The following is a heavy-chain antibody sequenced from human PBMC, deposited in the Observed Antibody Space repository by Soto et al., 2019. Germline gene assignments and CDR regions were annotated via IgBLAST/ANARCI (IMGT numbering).Heavy chain of an antibody. CDR1: GGTFSSYA. CDR2: IIPIFGTA. CDR3: ASEDLWRRHQSGYFPY. V-gene: IGHV1-69*01. J-gene: IGHJ4*02. Sequence: QVQLVQSGAEVKKPGSSVKVSCTASGGTFSSYAISWVRQAPGQGLEWMGGIIPIFGTANYAQKFQGRVTITADESTSTAYMELSSLRSEDTAVYYCASEDLWRRHQSGYFPYWGQGTLVTVSS. D-gene: IGHD3-3*01.